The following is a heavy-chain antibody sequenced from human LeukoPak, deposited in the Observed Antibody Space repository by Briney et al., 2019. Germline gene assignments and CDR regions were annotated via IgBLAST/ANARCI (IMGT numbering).Heavy chain of an antibody. Sequence: GGALRLSCAASGLTFSSYWMHWVRQVPGKGLVWVSRINSDGSSTSYAASVKGRFTISRDNAKNTLYVQMNSLRAEDTTVYYCSTGSGHAFDIWGRGTMVTVSS. CDR2: INSDGSST. CDR1: GLTFSSYW. V-gene: IGHV3-74*01. D-gene: IGHD3-10*01. J-gene: IGHJ3*02. CDR3: STGSGHAFDI.